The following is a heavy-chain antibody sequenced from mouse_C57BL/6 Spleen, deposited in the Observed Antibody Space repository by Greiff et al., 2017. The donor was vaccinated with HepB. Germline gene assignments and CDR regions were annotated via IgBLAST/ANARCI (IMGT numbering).Heavy chain of an antibody. D-gene: IGHD2-5*01. CDR3: ARYGEYSNWYFDV. CDR1: GYTFTSYW. CDR2: IYPGSGST. Sequence: QVQLQQSGAELVKPGASVKMSCKASGYTFTSYWITWVKQRPGQGLEWIGDIYPGSGSTNYNEKFKSKATLTVDTSSSTAYMQLSSLTSEDSAVYYCARYGEYSNWYFDVWGTGTTVTVSS. J-gene: IGHJ1*03. V-gene: IGHV1-55*01.